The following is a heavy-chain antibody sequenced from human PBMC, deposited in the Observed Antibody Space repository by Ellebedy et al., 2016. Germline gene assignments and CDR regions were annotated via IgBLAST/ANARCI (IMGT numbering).Heavy chain of an antibody. CDR1: GGSISNHY. V-gene: IGHV4-59*11. D-gene: IGHD1-26*01. J-gene: IGHJ4*02. CDR2: IYEGLSVKT. Sequence: SETLSLTXTVSGGSISNHYWSWIRQPPGKGLEWIGSIYEGLSVKTNYNPSLQSRVTLALDTSKNQFSLRLTSVTAADTALYYCARSFSASDDFDFWGPGTVVAVSS. CDR3: ARSFSASDDFDF.